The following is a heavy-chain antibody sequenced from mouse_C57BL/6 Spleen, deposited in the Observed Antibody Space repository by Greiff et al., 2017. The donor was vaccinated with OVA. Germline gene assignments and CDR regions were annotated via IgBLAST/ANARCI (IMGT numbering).Heavy chain of an antibody. CDR3: TRGPGRCFDY. J-gene: IGHJ2*01. CDR2: IDPETGGT. V-gene: IGHV1-15*01. D-gene: IGHD1-1*01. CDR1: GYTFTDYE. Sequence: VKLVESGAELVRPGASVTLSCKASGYTFTDYEMHWVKQTPVHGLEWIGAIDPETGGTAYNQKFKGKAILTADKSSSTAYMELRSLTSEDSAVYYCTRGPGRCFDYWGQGTTLTVSS.